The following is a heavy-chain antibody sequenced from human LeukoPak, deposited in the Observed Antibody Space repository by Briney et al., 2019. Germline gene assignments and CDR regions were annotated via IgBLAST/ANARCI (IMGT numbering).Heavy chain of an antibody. CDR2: FDPEDGET. J-gene: IGHJ4*02. Sequence: ASVKVSCKVSGYTLTELSMHWVRQAPGKGLEWVGGFDPEDGETIYAQKFQGRVTMTQDTSTDPAYMELSSLRSEDTAVYSCATVPTGKYSGSYLALGAFDYWGQGTLVTVSS. CDR1: GYTLTELS. D-gene: IGHD1-26*01. CDR3: ATVPTGKYSGSYLALGAFDY. V-gene: IGHV1-24*01.